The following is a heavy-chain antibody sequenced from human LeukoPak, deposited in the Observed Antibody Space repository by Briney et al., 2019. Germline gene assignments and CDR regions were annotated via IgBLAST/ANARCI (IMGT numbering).Heavy chain of an antibody. V-gene: IGHV4-59*01. D-gene: IGHD3-10*01. Sequence: SETLSLTCTVSGGSISNYYWSWIRQPPGKGLEWIGYIYYSGSTNYNTSLKSRVTISVDTSKNQFSLKLKSVTAADTAVYYCARENPSYYYGSGAFDYWGQGTLVTVSS. CDR2: IYYSGST. CDR1: GGSISNYY. CDR3: ARENPSYYYGSGAFDY. J-gene: IGHJ4*02.